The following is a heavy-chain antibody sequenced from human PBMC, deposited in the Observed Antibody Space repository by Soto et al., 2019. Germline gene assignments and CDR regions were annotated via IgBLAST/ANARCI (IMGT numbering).Heavy chain of an antibody. CDR3: ARRSVSGSYYASWVIDY. Sequence: GESLKISCKGSGYSFTSYWIGWVRQMPGKGLEWMGIIYPGDSDTRYSPSFQGQVTISADKSISTAYLQWSSLKASDTAMYYCARRSVSGSYYASWVIDYWGQGTLVTVSS. D-gene: IGHD1-26*01. V-gene: IGHV5-51*01. J-gene: IGHJ4*02. CDR1: GYSFTSYW. CDR2: IYPGDSDT.